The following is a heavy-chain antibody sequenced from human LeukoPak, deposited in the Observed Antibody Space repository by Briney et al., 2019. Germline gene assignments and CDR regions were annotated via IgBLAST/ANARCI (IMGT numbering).Heavy chain of an antibody. CDR2: INPNSGGT. CDR1: GYTFTSYG. CDR3: ASGYSYGVGAFDI. J-gene: IGHJ3*02. D-gene: IGHD5-18*01. V-gene: IGHV1-2*04. Sequence: ASVKVSCKASGYTFTSYGISWVRQAPGQGLEWMGWINPNSGGTNYAQKFQGWVTMTRDTSISTAYMELSRLRSDDTAVYYCASGYSYGVGAFDIWGQGTMVTVSS.